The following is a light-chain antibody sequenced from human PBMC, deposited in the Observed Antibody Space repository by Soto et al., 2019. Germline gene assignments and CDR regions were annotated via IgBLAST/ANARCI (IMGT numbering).Light chain of an antibody. CDR2: AAT. J-gene: IGKJ4*01. CDR3: QQANSLPLT. CDR1: QGISNW. Sequence: DIQMTQSPSSVSASVGVRVTITCRATQGISNWLAWYQQKPGQAPKLLIYAATSLQDGVPLRFSGSGSGADFTLTISALQPEDFATYYCQQANSLPLTFGGGTKVEIK. V-gene: IGKV1-12*01.